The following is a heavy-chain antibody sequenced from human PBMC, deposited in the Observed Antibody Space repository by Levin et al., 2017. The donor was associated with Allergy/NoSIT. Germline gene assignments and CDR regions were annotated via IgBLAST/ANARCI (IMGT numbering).Heavy chain of an antibody. V-gene: IGHV3-30-3*01. Sequence: GGSLRLSCAASGFTFSSYAMHWVRQAPGKGLEWVAVISYDGSNKYYADSVKGRFTISRDNSKNTLYLQMNSLRAEDTAVYYCARAPRRIQLWETGFDYWGQGTLVTVSS. CDR3: ARAPRRIQLWETGFDY. J-gene: IGHJ4*02. CDR2: ISYDGSNK. CDR1: GFTFSSYA. D-gene: IGHD5-18*01.